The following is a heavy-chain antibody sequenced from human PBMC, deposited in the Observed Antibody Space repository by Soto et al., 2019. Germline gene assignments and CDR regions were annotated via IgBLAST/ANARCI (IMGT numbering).Heavy chain of an antibody. J-gene: IGHJ3*02. Sequence: QVQLVQYGAEVKKPGASVKVSCKASGYTFTSYGISWVRQAPGQGLEWMGWSSAYNGNTNYAQKLQGRVTMTTDTSTSTAYMELRRLSSDDTAVYDCATDGYYYDSRGYYPAFDIWGQGTMVTVSS. CDR2: SSAYNGNT. CDR3: ATDGYYYDSRGYYPAFDI. D-gene: IGHD3-22*01. CDR1: GYTFTSYG. V-gene: IGHV1-18*01.